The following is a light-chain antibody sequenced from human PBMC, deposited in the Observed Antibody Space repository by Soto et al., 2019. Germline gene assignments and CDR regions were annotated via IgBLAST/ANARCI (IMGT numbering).Light chain of an antibody. J-gene: IGLJ1*01. CDR1: SSDVGAYNY. CDR2: DVS. CDR3: SSFTTSSTRV. V-gene: IGLV2-14*03. Sequence: QSVLTQPASVSGSPGQSITISCTGTSSDVGAYNYVAWYQQHPGKAPQLMIYDVSSRPSGVSYRFSGSKSGNTASLTISGLQAEDEADYYCSSFTTSSTRVFGTGTMLTVL.